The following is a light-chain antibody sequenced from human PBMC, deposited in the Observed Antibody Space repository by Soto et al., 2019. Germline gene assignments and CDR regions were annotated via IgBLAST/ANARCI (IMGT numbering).Light chain of an antibody. Sequence: IQLTQSPSSLSASVGDRVTITCRASQDIAIYLAWYQQKPGEAPKLLIYAASTLYGGVPSRFSGSGSGTDFALTITSLQAEDFATYYRQQLRMYPSTFGGGTKV. CDR2: AAS. J-gene: IGKJ4*01. CDR3: QQLRMYPST. V-gene: IGKV1-9*01. CDR1: QDIAIY.